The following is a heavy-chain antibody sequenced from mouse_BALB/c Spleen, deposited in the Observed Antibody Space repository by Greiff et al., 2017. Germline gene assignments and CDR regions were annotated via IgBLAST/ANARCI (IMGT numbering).Heavy chain of an antibody. CDR2: IDPANGNT. J-gene: IGHJ3*01. V-gene: IGHV14-3*02. Sequence: EVQLQQSGAELVKPGASVKLSCTASGFNIKDTYMHWVKQRPEQGLEWIGRIDPANGNTKYDPKFQGKATITADTSSNTAYLQLSSLTSEDTAVYYGAYGSSSPFAYWGQGTLVTVSA. CDR3: AYGSSSPFAY. CDR1: GFNIKDTY. D-gene: IGHD1-1*01.